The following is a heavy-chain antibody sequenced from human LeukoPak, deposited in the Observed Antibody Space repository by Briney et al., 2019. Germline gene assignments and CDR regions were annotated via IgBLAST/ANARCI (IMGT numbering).Heavy chain of an antibody. D-gene: IGHD6-19*01. CDR3: AKDTSRYSSNYGMDV. CDR1: GFIFNSYG. V-gene: IGHV3-30*18. CDR2: ISYDGSNK. J-gene: IGHJ6*02. Sequence: PGRSLRLSCAASGFIFNSYGFHWVRQAPGKGLEWVAVISYDGSNKYYADSVKGRFIISRDSSKNTLYLQMNSLRAGDTAVYYCAKDTSRYSSNYGMDVWGQGTTVTVSS.